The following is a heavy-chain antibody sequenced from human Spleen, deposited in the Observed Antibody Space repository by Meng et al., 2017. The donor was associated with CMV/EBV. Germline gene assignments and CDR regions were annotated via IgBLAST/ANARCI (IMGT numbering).Heavy chain of an antibody. V-gene: IGHV1-2*06. CDR2: INPNSGGT. D-gene: IGHD2-2*01. CDR3: ARDCSSTSCFGDY. CDR1: GYTFTGYD. Sequence: QVQLVQSGAEVKKPGASVKVSCKASGYTFTGYDMHWVRQAPGQGLEWMGRINPNSGGTNYAQKFQGRVTMTRDTSISTAYMELSRLRSDDTAVYYCARDCSSTSCFGDYWGQGTLVTVSS. J-gene: IGHJ4*02.